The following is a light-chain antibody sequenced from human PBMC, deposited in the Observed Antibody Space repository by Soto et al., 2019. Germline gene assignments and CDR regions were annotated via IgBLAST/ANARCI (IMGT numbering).Light chain of an antibody. CDR2: GAS. J-gene: IGKJ4*01. CDR3: QQYNNWPRR. CDR1: QSVSSN. V-gene: IGKV3-15*01. Sequence: EIVMTQSPATLSVSPGERATLSCRASQSVSSNLAWYQQKPGQAPRLLIYGASTRATGIPARFSGSGSGTEFTLTISSLQSEDFAVYYCQQYNNWPRRVGGGTKVEIK.